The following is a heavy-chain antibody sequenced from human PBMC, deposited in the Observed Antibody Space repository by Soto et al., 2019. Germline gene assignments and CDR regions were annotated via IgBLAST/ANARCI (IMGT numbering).Heavy chain of an antibody. J-gene: IGHJ4*02. CDR3: ARQSNTYYYDSSGYYFVY. CDR2: IYPGDSDT. CDR1: GYSFTSYW. V-gene: IGHV5-51*01. D-gene: IGHD3-22*01. Sequence: GESLKISCKGSGYSFTSYWIGWVRQMPGKGLEWMGIIYPGDSDTRYSPSFQGQVTISADKSISTAYLQWSSLKASDTAMYYCARQSNTYYYDSSGYYFVYWGQGPLVSVSS.